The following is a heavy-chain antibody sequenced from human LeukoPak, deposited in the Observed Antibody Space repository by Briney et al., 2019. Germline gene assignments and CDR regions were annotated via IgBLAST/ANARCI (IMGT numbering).Heavy chain of an antibody. D-gene: IGHD4-23*01. CDR1: GGSISSSSYY. CDR3: ARVPNSYGGSLYFDY. CDR2: IYYSGST. V-gene: IGHV4-39*07. J-gene: IGHJ4*02. Sequence: PSETLSLTCTVSGGSISSSSYYWGWIRQPPGTGLEWIGSIYYSGSTYYNPSLKSRVTISVDTSKNQFSLKLSSVTAADTAVYYCARVPNSYGGSLYFDYWGQGTLVTVSS.